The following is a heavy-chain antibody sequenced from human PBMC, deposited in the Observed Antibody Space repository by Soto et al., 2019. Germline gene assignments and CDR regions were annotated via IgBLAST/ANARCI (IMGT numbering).Heavy chain of an antibody. CDR2: IIPMYGTV. J-gene: IGHJ5*02. D-gene: IGHD2-15*01. V-gene: IGHV1-69*06. CDR1: GGTFSSYV. Sequence: ASVKVSCKVSGGTFSSYVISWVRQAPGQGPEWMGGIIPMYGTVNYAQKFQDRVTIIADTSTSTAYMELSSLRSEDTAVYYCARDLGGCSGGSCRYNWFDPWGQGTLVTVSS. CDR3: ARDLGGCSGGSCRYNWFDP.